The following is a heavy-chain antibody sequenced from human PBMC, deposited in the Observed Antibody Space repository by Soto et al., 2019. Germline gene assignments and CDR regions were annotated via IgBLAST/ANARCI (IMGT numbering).Heavy chain of an antibody. D-gene: IGHD6-6*01. V-gene: IGHV3-30*18. CDR2: ISYDGSNK. Sequence: QVQLVESGGGVVQPGRSLRLSCAASGFTFSSYGMHWVRQAPGKGLEWVAVISYDGSNKYYADSVKGRFTISRDNSKNTLYLQMNSLRAEDTAEYYCAKVEYSTRGIDYWGQGTLVTVSS. CDR1: GFTFSSYG. CDR3: AKVEYSTRGIDY. J-gene: IGHJ4*02.